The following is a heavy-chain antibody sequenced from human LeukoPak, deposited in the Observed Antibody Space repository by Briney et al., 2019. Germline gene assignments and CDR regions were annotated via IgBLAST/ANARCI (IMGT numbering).Heavy chain of an antibody. V-gene: IGHV4-34*01. CDR1: GGSFSGYY. J-gene: IGHJ4*02. CDR2: INHSGST. Sequence: SETLSLTCAVYGGSFSGYYWSWIRQPPGKGLEWIGEINHSGSTNYNPSLKSRVTISVDTSKNQFSLKLSSVTAADTAVYYCARDLGGGWYFDYWGQGTLVTVSS. CDR3: ARDLGGGWYFDY. D-gene: IGHD6-19*01.